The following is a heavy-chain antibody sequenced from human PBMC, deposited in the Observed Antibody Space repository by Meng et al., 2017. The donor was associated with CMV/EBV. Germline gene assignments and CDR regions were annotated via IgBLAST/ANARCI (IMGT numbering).Heavy chain of an antibody. D-gene: IGHD1-26*01. J-gene: IGHJ1*01. CDR1: GFTVSSNY. Sequence: VELVGLGGGVVQPGGSLRLSCAASGFTVSSNYMSWVRQAPGKGLEWVAVIYSGGSTYYADSVKGRFTISRDNSKNTLYLQMNSLRAEDTAVYYCARDWVGATLEPEYFQHWGQGTLVTVSS. CDR2: IYSGGST. V-gene: IGHV3-66*01. CDR3: ARDWVGATLEPEYFQH.